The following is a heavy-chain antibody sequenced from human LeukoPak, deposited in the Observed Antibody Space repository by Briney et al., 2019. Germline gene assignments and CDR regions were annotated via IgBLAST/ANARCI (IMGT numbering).Heavy chain of an antibody. CDR3: ARVVTGTTFRFDY. J-gene: IGHJ4*02. CDR1: GFTVSNNY. V-gene: IGHV3-53*01. Sequence: GGSLRLSCAASGFTVSNNYMNWVRQAPGKGLEWVSVIYSGGGTYYADSVKGRFTISRDNSKNTLFLQMNSLRAGDTAVYYCARVVTGTTFRFDYWGQGTLVTVSS. CDR2: IYSGGGT. D-gene: IGHD1-20*01.